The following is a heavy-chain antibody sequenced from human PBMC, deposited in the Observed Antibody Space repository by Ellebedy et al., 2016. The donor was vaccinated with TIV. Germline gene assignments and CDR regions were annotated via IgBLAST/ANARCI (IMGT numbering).Heavy chain of an antibody. D-gene: IGHD5-18*01. V-gene: IGHV1-8*01. CDR3: ARNGRGYSYGYDGYFDS. J-gene: IGHJ4*02. CDR1: GYTFTSYE. CDR2: MNPYSGNT. Sequence: AASVKVSCKASGYTFTSYEINWVRQATGQGLEWMGWMNPYSGNTGYAQKFQGRVTMTRNSSISTAYMELSSLRSEDTAVYYCARNGRGYSYGYDGYFDSWGLGTLVTVSS.